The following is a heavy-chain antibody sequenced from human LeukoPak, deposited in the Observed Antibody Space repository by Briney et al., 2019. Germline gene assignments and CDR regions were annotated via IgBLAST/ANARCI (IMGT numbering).Heavy chain of an antibody. D-gene: IGHD2-15*01. CDR2: IYYSGST. V-gene: IGHV4-31*03. CDR1: GGSISSGGYY. J-gene: IGHJ4*02. Sequence: SQTLSLTCTVSGGSISSGGYYWSWIRQHPGKGLEWIGYIYYSGSTYYNPSLKSRVTISVGTSKNQFSLKLSSVTAADTAVYYCAREVVDLYYFDYWGQGTLVTVSS. CDR3: AREVVDLYYFDY.